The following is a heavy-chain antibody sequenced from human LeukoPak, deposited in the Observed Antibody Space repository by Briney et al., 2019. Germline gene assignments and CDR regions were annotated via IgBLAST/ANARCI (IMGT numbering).Heavy chain of an antibody. Sequence: PSETLSLTCAVYGGSFSGYYWSWIRQPPGKGLEWIGFIYFSGSTNYNPSLKSRVTISGDTSKNQFSLKLSFVTAADTAVYYCAREQYGGKDYWGQGNLVTVSS. CDR3: AREQYGGKDY. CDR1: GGSFSGYY. CDR2: IYFSGST. V-gene: IGHV4-59*12. D-gene: IGHD4-23*01. J-gene: IGHJ4*02.